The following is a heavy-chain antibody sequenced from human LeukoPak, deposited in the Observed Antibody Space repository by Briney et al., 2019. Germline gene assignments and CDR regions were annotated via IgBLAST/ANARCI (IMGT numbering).Heavy chain of an antibody. V-gene: IGHV3-74*01. CDR3: AKDSALYSSSYYYYYMDV. J-gene: IGHJ6*03. D-gene: IGHD6-13*01. Sequence: GGSLRLSCADSGFTFSSYWMHWVRQAPGKGLVWVSRINSDGSSTSYADSVKGRFTISRDNAKNTLYLQMNSLRAEDTAVYYCAKDSALYSSSYYYYYMDVWGKGTTVTVSS. CDR2: INSDGSST. CDR1: GFTFSSYW.